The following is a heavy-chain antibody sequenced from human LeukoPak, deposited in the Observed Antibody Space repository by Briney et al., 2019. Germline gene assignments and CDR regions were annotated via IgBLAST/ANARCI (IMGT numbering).Heavy chain of an antibody. CDR2: IYTSGST. Sequence: SETLSLTCTVSVGSISSGSYYWSWIRQPAGKGLEWIGRIYTSGSTNYNPSLKSRVTISVDTSKNQFSLKLSSVTAADTAVYYCARDWDTAMVWWFDPWGQGTLVTVSS. CDR1: VGSISSGSYY. J-gene: IGHJ5*02. V-gene: IGHV4-61*02. CDR3: ARDWDTAMVWWFDP. D-gene: IGHD5-18*01.